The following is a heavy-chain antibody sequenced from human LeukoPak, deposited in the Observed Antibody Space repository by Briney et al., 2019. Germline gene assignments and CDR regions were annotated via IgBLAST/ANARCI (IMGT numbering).Heavy chain of an antibody. J-gene: IGHJ5*02. CDR1: GYTFTSYD. CDR2: MNPNSGNT. CDR3: ARGGKNCSAGSCYRWFDP. Sequence: ASVKVSCKASGYTFTSYDINWVRQATGQGLEWMGWMNPNSGNTGYAQKFQGRVTMTRNTSISTAYMELSSLRSEDTAVYYCARGGKNCSAGSCYRWFDPWGQGTLVTVSS. D-gene: IGHD2-15*01. V-gene: IGHV1-8*01.